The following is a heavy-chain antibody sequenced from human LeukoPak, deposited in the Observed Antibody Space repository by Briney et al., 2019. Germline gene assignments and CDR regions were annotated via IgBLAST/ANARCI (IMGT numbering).Heavy chain of an antibody. CDR2: IYPGDSDT. V-gene: IGHV5-51*01. J-gene: IGHJ6*03. CDR1: GYSFTGSW. D-gene: IGHD4-11*01. CDR3: ARLTTVTTTTPYYMDV. Sequence: GESLKISCKGSGYSFTGSWIAWVRQMPGKGLEWMGFIYPGDSDTRYSPSFQGLVTISADKSISTAYLQWSSLKASDTAMYYCARLTTVTTTTPYYMDVWGKGTTVTVSS.